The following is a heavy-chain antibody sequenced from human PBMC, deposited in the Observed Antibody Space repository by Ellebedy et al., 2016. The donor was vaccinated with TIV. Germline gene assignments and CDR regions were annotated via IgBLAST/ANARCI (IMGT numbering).Heavy chain of an antibody. CDR2: ISAYNGNT. D-gene: IGHD4-11*01. CDR1: GYTFTSYG. J-gene: IGHJ6*03. Sequence: ASVKVSXKASGYTFTSYGISWVRQAPGQGLEWMGWISAYNGNTNYAQKLQGRVTMTTDTSTSTAYMELRSLRSDDTAVYYCARDWFYSNSLRGYYMDVWGKGTTVTVSS. CDR3: ARDWFYSNSLRGYYMDV. V-gene: IGHV1-18*01.